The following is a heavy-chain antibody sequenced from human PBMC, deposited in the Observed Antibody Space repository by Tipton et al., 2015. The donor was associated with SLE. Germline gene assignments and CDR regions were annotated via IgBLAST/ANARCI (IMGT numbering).Heavy chain of an antibody. CDR1: GGSISSNSYY. D-gene: IGHD6-13*01. J-gene: IGHJ3*01. CDR3: ATSVYSSNYFGSFDL. CDR2: IYSSGST. V-gene: IGHV4-61*02. Sequence: TLSLTCSVSGGSISSNSYYWNWIRQPAGQGLEWIGRIYSSGSTYYNPSLKSRVTISIDTSKSQFSLRLSSVTAADTAVYFCATSVYSSNYFGSFDLWGQGTMVTVSS.